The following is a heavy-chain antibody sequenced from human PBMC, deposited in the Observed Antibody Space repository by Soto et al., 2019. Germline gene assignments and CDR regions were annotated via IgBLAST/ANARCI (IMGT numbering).Heavy chain of an antibody. CDR3: AKDRMAAGVRGYFDY. CDR2: IIYDGSTK. D-gene: IGHD3-10*01. CDR1: GFTFSSYG. V-gene: IGHV3-30*18. J-gene: IGHJ4*02. Sequence: QVQLVESGGGVVQPGMSLRLSCAASGFTFSSYGMHWVRQAPGKGLEWLAVIIYDGSTKYYADSLKGRFTISRDNSKISLNLPMTRRRAEDTAVYYRAKDRMAAGVRGYFDYWGQGTLVTVSS.